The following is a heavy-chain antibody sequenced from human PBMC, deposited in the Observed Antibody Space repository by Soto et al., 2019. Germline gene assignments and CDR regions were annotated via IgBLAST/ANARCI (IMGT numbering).Heavy chain of an antibody. CDR2: INPSGGST. Sequence: ASVKVSCKASGYTFTSYYMHWVRQAPGQGLEWMGIINPSGGSTSYAQKFQVRVTMTRDTSTSTVYMELSSLRSEDTAVYYCARDRGICSSTSCYYYYYYGMDVWGQGTTVTVSS. V-gene: IGHV1-46*01. CDR3: ARDRGICSSTSCYYYYYYGMDV. D-gene: IGHD2-2*01. J-gene: IGHJ6*02. CDR1: GYTFTSYY.